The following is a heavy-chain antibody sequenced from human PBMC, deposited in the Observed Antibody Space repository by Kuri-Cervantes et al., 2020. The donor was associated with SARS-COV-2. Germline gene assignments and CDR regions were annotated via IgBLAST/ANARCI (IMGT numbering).Heavy chain of an antibody. CDR1: GFTFSSYG. J-gene: IGHJ4*02. V-gene: IGHV3-30*03. CDR2: ISHGGSKK. CDR3: AGGLVPGSFDY. Sequence: GESLKISCAASGFTFSSYGMTWVRQAPGKGLEWVAFISHGGSKKYYADSVKGRFTISRDTSRYTLFLQMHSLRSDDTAVYYCAGGLVPGSFDYWGQGTLVTVSS. D-gene: IGHD3-16*01.